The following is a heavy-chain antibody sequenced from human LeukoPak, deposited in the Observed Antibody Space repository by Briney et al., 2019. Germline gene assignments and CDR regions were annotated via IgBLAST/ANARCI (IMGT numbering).Heavy chain of an antibody. Sequence: SETLSLTCTVSSYSISSGYDWGWIRQPPGKGLEWIGSIYLSGSTSYNPSLKSRVTISVDTSKNQFSLKLSSVTAADTAVYYCARDRGEYSYAYDYWGQGTLVTVSS. V-gene: IGHV4-38-2*02. CDR2: IYLSGST. J-gene: IGHJ4*02. CDR3: ARDRGEYSYAYDY. CDR1: SYSISSGYD. D-gene: IGHD5-18*01.